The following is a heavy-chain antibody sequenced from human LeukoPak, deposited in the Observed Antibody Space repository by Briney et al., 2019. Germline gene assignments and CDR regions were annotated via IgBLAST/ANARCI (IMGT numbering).Heavy chain of an antibody. D-gene: IGHD3-16*02. CDR1: GGSISSSSYY. CDR3: ARDTFGGVIRWFDP. J-gene: IGHJ5*02. Sequence: PSQTLSLTCTVSGGSISSSSYYWGWIRQPPGKGLEWIGSIYYSGSTYYNPSLKSRVTISVDTSKNQFSLKLSSVTAADTAVYYCARDTFGGVIRWFDPWGQGTLVTVSS. CDR2: IYYSGST. V-gene: IGHV4-39*07.